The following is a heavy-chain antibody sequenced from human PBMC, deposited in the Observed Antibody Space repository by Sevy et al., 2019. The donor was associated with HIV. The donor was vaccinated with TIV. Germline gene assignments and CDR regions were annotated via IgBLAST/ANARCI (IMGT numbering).Heavy chain of an antibody. J-gene: IGHJ4*02. D-gene: IGHD3-10*01. CDR1: GYTFTIYA. Sequence: ASVKVSCKASGYTFTIYAISWVRQAPEEGLEWMGWISAYSGNTNYAQNLQGRVTMTTDTSTTTAYMELRSLRFDDTAVYYCARTSSYGSGNYFDYWGQGTLVTISS. CDR2: ISAYSGNT. CDR3: ARTSSYGSGNYFDY. V-gene: IGHV1-18*01.